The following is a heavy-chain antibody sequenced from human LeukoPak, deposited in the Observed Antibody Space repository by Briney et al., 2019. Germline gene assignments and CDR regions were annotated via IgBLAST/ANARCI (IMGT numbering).Heavy chain of an antibody. D-gene: IGHD3-10*01. CDR2: IYPGASYT. CDR3: ARHPQTFRGDAFDI. Sequence: GETLKISCNASGYSFTSYWIGRVRQMPGKDLEWMGFIYPGASYTRYSPCFQGQVTIPADKSISTAYLKWSSLKAWDTAMYYCARHPQTFRGDAFDIWGQGTIVTVSS. V-gene: IGHV5-51*01. J-gene: IGHJ3*02. CDR1: GYSFTSYW.